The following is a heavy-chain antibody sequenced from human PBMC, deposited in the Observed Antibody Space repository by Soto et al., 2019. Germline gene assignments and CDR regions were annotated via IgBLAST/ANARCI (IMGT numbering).Heavy chain of an antibody. J-gene: IGHJ4*02. CDR2: ISSSSNYM. Sequence: PVGSLGLACAASGFTLRSFSINWVRQAPGEGLEWVSSISSSSNYMYYADSLKGRFTISRDNAKDSLFLQMHSLRAEDTAAYYCARASSSGSYFDYCGQGTLVTVS. D-gene: IGHD6-6*01. CDR3: ARASSSGSYFDY. V-gene: IGHV3-21*01. CDR1: GFTLRSFS.